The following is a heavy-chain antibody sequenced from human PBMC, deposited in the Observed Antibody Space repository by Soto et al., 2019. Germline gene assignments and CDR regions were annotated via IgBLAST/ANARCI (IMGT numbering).Heavy chain of an antibody. CDR1: GGSISSGGYY. J-gene: IGHJ4*02. V-gene: IGHV4-31*03. CDR2: IYYSGST. Sequence: QVQLQESGPGLVKPSQTLSLTCTVSGGSISSGGYYWSWIRQHPGKGLEWVGYIYYSGSTYYNPSLKSRVTISVDTSKNQFSLKLSSVTAADTAVYYCAREFLTEGIAAAGTFDYWGQGTLVTVSS. D-gene: IGHD6-13*01. CDR3: AREFLTEGIAAAGTFDY.